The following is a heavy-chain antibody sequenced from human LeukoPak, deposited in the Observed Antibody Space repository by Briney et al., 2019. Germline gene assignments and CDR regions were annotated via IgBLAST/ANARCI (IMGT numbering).Heavy chain of an antibody. V-gene: IGHV3-30*04. Sequence: GGSLRLSCAASGFTFSSYAMHWVRQAPGKGLEWVAVISYDGSNKYYADSVKGRFTISRDNSKNTLYLQMNSLRAEDTAVYYCARAHRKGIVVVPAAYWGQGTLVTVSS. CDR2: ISYDGSNK. D-gene: IGHD2-2*01. CDR3: ARAHRKGIVVVPAAY. CDR1: GFTFSSYA. J-gene: IGHJ4*02.